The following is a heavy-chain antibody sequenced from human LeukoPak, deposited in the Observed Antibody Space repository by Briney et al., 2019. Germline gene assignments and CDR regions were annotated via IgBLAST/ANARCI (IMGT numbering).Heavy chain of an antibody. Sequence: ASVKVSCKASGYTFTSYYMHWVRQAPGQGLEWMGIINPSGGSTSYAQKFQSRVTMTSDTSTSTVYMELSSLRSEDTAVYYCAREDGGSYFAYWGQGTLVTVSS. V-gene: IGHV1-46*01. CDR3: AREDGGSYFAY. D-gene: IGHD5-24*01. CDR2: INPSGGST. CDR1: GYTFTSYY. J-gene: IGHJ4*02.